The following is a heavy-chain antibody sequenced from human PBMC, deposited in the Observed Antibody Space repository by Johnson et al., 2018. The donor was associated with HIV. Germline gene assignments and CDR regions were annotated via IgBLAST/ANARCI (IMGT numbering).Heavy chain of an antibody. CDR3: AKDLSYPKTRAFDI. CDR2: IRYDGSNK. CDR1: GFTFSSYG. J-gene: IGHJ3*02. Sequence: QMLLVESGGGVVQPGGSLRLSCAASGFTFSSYGMHWVRQAPGKGLEWVAFIRYDGSNKYYADSVKGRFTISRDNSKNTLYLQMYSLRAEDTAVYYCAKDLSYPKTRAFDIWGQGTMVTVSS. V-gene: IGHV3-30*02. D-gene: IGHD2/OR15-2a*01.